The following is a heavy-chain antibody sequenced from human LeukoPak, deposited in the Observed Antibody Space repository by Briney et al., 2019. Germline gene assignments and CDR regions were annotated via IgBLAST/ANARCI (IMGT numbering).Heavy chain of an antibody. V-gene: IGHV4-59*01. Sequence: SETLSLTCTVSGGSISSYYLSWIRQPPGKGLEWIGYIYYSGSTNYNPSLKSRVTISVDTSKNQFSLKLSSVTAADTAVYYCARYRKDYDFWSGYPDYFDYWGQGTLVTVSS. CDR2: IYYSGST. D-gene: IGHD3-3*01. J-gene: IGHJ4*02. CDR3: ARYRKDYDFWSGYPDYFDY. CDR1: GGSISSYY.